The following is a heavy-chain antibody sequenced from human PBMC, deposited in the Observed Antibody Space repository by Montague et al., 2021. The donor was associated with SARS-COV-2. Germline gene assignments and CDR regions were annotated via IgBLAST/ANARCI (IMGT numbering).Heavy chain of an antibody. CDR2: ISGIVVTT. Sequence: SRRLSCAASGFTFNKYAMTWVRQAPGKGLEWVSVISGIVVTTIYADSVKGRFTISRDNSMNTLYLQMNSLRAEDTAVYYCAKGTCSTTSCYQNLVFDYWGQGALVTVSS. CDR3: AKGTCSTTSCYQNLVFDY. D-gene: IGHD2-2*01. V-gene: IGHV3-23*01. J-gene: IGHJ4*02. CDR1: GFTFNKYA.